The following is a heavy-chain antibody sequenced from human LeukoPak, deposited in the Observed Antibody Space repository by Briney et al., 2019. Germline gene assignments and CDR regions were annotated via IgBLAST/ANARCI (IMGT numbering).Heavy chain of an antibody. Sequence: GRSLRLSCAASVFTFSSYPMHWVRQAPGKGLEWVAVVSDDGNKKFDADFVKGRFTISRDNSKNTLYLLMNNLRGEDTAVYYCTRGQLLLEGYFYYMDVWGKGTTVTVSS. V-gene: IGHV3-30*01. CDR2: VSDDGNKK. CDR1: VFTFSSYP. D-gene: IGHD2-2*01. CDR3: TRGQLLLEGYFYYMDV. J-gene: IGHJ6*03.